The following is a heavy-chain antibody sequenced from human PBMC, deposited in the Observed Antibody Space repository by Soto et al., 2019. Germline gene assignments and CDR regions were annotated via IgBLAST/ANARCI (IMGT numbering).Heavy chain of an antibody. Sequence: GGSLRLSCAASGFTFSSYGMHWVRQAPGKGLEWVAVIWYDGSNKYYADSVKGRFTISRDNSKNTLYLQMNSLRAEDTAVYYCARPPHHNWITGGRDAFDIWGQGTMVTVSS. V-gene: IGHV3-33*01. J-gene: IGHJ3*02. CDR2: IWYDGSNK. CDR1: GFTFSSYG. CDR3: ARPPHHNWITGGRDAFDI. D-gene: IGHD1-1*01.